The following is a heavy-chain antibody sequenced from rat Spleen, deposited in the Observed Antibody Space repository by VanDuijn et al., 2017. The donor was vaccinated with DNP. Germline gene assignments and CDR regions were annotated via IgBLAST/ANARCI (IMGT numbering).Heavy chain of an antibody. D-gene: IGHD1-1*01. Sequence: EVQLVESGGGLVQPGRSLKLSCAASGFSFSDYNLAWVRQAPKKGLEWVAVIIYDGSRTYYRDSVKGRFTISRDDAENTVYLQMNSLRSEDTATYYCTKDLHWYAMDAWGQGTSVTVSA. J-gene: IGHJ4*01. V-gene: IGHV5S10*01. CDR2: IIYDGSRT. CDR3: TKDLHWYAMDA. CDR1: GFSFSDYN.